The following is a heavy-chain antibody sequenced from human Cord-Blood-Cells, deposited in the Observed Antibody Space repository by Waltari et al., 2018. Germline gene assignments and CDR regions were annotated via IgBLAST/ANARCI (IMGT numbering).Heavy chain of an antibody. CDR3: ARLTYDSSGYFIDY. V-gene: IGHV4-39*01. CDR2: IYYSGST. CDR1: GGSISSSSYY. D-gene: IGHD3-22*01. Sequence: QLQLQESGPGLVKPSETLSLTCTVSGGSISSSSYYWGWNRQPPGKGLEWIGSIYYSGSTYYNPSLKSRVTISVDTSKNQFSLKLSSVTAADTAVYYCARLTYDSSGYFIDYWGQGTLVTVSS. J-gene: IGHJ4*02.